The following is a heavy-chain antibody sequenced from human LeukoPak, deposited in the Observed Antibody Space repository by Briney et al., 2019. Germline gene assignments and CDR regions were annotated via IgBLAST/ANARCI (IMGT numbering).Heavy chain of an antibody. CDR1: GFTFSTYW. V-gene: IGHV3-7*01. D-gene: IGHD1-26*01. Sequence: GGSLRLSCAASGFTFSTYWMSWVRQAPGKGLEWVANINQDGTGKYYLDSVKGRFTISRDNAKNSLYLQINSLRAEDTAVYYCGWDMNVWGQGSTVTVSS. J-gene: IGHJ6*02. CDR2: INQDGTGK. CDR3: GWDMNV.